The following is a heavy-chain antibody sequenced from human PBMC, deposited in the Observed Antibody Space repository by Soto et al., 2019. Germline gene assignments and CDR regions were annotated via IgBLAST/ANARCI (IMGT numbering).Heavy chain of an antibody. CDR1: GYRFNTYG. CDR3: ARGRGGIIGVMDV. CDR2: IRAYNVDT. V-gene: IGHV1-18*01. J-gene: IGHJ6*01. Sequence: ASVQVSCKASGYRFNTYGISWVRQAPGQGPEWMGRIRAYNVDTNYAQKFEDRLTMTTDTSTNTAYMELTSPRCDGTAMYFCARGRGGIIGVMDVW. D-gene: IGHD3-3*01.